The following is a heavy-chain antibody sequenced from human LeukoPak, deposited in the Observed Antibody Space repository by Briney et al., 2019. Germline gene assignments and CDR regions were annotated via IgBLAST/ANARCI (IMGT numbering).Heavy chain of an antibody. J-gene: IGHJ3*02. V-gene: IGHV1-2*02. D-gene: IGHD3-9*01. CDR3: ASGLRYSEAAFDI. CDR1: GYTFTAYY. CDR2: ISPNSGGT. Sequence: ASVKVSCKASGYTFTAYYMHWVRQAPGQGLEWMGWISPNSGGTNYAQKFQGRVTMTRDTSINTAYMELSRLRSDDTAVYYCASGLRYSEAAFDIWGQGTMVTVSS.